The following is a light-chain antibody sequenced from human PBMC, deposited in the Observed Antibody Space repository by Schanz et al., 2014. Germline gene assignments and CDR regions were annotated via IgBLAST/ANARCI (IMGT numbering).Light chain of an antibody. Sequence: DIQMTQSPSSLSASVGDRVTITCQASQDINNYLNWYQQKPGKAPKLLIWDASTLETGVPSRFSGSGSGTDFTFAINSLQPEDIATYYCQQYDNVPYTFGQGTKLEIK. CDR3: QQYDNVPYT. CDR2: DAS. CDR1: QDINNY. J-gene: IGKJ2*01. V-gene: IGKV1-33*01.